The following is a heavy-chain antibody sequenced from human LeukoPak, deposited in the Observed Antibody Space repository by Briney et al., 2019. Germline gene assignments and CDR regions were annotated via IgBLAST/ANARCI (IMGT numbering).Heavy chain of an antibody. Sequence: GGSLRLSCAASGFTFSTYSMNWVRQAPGKGPEWVSSITGSSSFIYYADSVKGRFTISRDNAKNSLHLQMNSLRAEDTAVYYCARNYDSSGYGYNWFDPWGQGTLVTVSS. J-gene: IGHJ5*02. V-gene: IGHV3-21*01. CDR3: ARNYDSSGYGYNWFDP. CDR1: GFTFSTYS. CDR2: ITGSSSFI. D-gene: IGHD3-22*01.